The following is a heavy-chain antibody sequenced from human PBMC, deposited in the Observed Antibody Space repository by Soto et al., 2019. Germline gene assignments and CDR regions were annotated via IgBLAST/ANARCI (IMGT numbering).Heavy chain of an antibody. CDR2: IIPILGIA. CDR3: AIGNSSGYYNFDY. CDR1: GGTFSSYT. Sequence: QVQLVQSGAEVKKPGSSVKVSCKASGGTFSSYTISWVRQAPGQGLEWMGRIIPILGIANYAQKFQGRVTITADKSTSTAYMERSSLRYEYTAGYYCAIGNSSGYYNFDYWGQGTLVTVSS. J-gene: IGHJ4*02. D-gene: IGHD3-22*01. V-gene: IGHV1-69*02.